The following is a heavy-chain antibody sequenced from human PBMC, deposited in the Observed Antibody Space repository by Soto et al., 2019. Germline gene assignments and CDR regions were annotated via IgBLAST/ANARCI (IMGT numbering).Heavy chain of an antibody. J-gene: IGHJ3*02. CDR3: ASGMNYCDSSDSTAFDI. CDR2: IYPGDSDT. CDR1: GYSFTSYW. D-gene: IGHD3-22*01. V-gene: IGHV5-51*01. Sequence: GESLKISCKGSGYSFTSYWIGWVRQMPGKGLEWMGIIYPGDSDTRYSPSFQGQVTISADKSISTAYLQWSSLKASDTAIYYCASGMNYCDSSDSTAFDIWGQGTMVTVSS.